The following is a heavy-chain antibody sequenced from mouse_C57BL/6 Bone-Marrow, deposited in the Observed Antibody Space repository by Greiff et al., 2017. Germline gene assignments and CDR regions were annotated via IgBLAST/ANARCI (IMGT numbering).Heavy chain of an antibody. D-gene: IGHD1-1*01. CDR2: IDPENGDT. Sequence: EVKLQESGAELVRPGASVKLSCTASGFNIKDDYMHWVKQRPEQGLEWIGWIDPENGDTEYASKFQGKATITADTSSNTAYLQLSSLTSEDTAVYYCISPDYGSSYWYFDVWGTGTTVTVSS. J-gene: IGHJ1*03. CDR1: GFNIKDDY. V-gene: IGHV14-4*01. CDR3: ISPDYGSSYWYFDV.